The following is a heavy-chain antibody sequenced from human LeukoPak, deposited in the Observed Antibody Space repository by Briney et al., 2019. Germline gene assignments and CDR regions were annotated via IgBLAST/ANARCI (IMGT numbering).Heavy chain of an antibody. J-gene: IGHJ4*02. CDR1: GGSISNRSYH. D-gene: IGHD4-17*01. CDR2: VCYTGIT. Sequence: SETLSLTCTVSGGSISNRSYHWGWVRQPPGQGLEWIVSVCYTGITYYDPSLKRRLPISVDTSKSQFSLQLTPRTAADTAGYFCTRLKDGVPSDYWGQGPLVTVSS. V-gene: IGHV4-39*01. CDR3: TRLKDGVPSDY.